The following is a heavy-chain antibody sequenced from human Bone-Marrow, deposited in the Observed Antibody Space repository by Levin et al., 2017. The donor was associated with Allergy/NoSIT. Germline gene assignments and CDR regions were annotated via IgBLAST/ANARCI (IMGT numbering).Heavy chain of an antibody. J-gene: IGHJ3*02. CDR3: ARDRLDVRAFDI. CDR1: GGSISSGDYY. CDR2: IYYSGST. Sequence: SQTLSLTCTVSGGSISSGDYYWSWIRQPPGKGLEWIGYIYYSGSTYYNPSLKSRVTISVDTSKNQFSLKLSSVTAADTAVYYCARDRLDVRAFDIWGQGTMVIVSS. V-gene: IGHV4-30-4*01. D-gene: IGHD4-11*01.